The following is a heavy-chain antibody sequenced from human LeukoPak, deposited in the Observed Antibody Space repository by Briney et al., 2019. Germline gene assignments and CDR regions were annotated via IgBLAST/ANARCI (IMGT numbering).Heavy chain of an antibody. Sequence: GGSLRLSCAASGFTFSSYGMHWVRQAPGKGLEWVAVISYDGSNKYYADSVKGRFTISRDNSKNTLYLQMNSLRAEDTAAYYCAKVSGSYSLTLDYWGQGTLVTVSS. V-gene: IGHV3-30*18. J-gene: IGHJ4*02. CDR3: AKVSGSYSLTLDY. CDR2: ISYDGSNK. D-gene: IGHD3-10*01. CDR1: GFTFSSYG.